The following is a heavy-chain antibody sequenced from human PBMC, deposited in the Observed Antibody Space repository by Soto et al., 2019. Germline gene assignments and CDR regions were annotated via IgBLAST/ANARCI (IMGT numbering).Heavy chain of an antibody. D-gene: IGHD3-9*01. CDR3: ARGGRYFGWLPRKFDF. CDR1: GFSFSDYW. CDR2: MREDGTHI. Sequence: SLRLSCAGSGFSFSDYWMTWVRQAPGKGLEWVANMREDGTHIYYLDSVKGRFTISRNNAKNSLYLQMNSLRAEDTAVYYCARGGRYFGWLPRKFDFWGQGTLGTVSS. V-gene: IGHV3-7*01. J-gene: IGHJ4*02.